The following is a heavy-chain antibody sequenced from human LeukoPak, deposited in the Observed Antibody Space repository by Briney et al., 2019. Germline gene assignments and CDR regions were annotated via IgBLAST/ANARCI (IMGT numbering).Heavy chain of an antibody. CDR2: MSGSGGST. J-gene: IGHJ4*02. Sequence: GGSLRLSCTASGFTFSSYAMNWVRQAPGKGLEWVSTMSGSGGSTYYADSVKGRFTVSRDNSKNTLYLQMNSLRAEDTAVYFCANQDSNGFYISIRFDFWGQGTLVTVSS. CDR1: GFTFSSYA. D-gene: IGHD3-22*01. CDR3: ANQDSNGFYISIRFDF. V-gene: IGHV3-23*01.